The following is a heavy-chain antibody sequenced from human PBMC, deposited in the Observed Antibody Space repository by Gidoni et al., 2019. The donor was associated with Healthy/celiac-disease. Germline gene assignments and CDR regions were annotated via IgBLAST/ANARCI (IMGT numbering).Heavy chain of an antibody. V-gene: IGHV3-21*01. D-gene: IGHD2-21*02. Sequence: EVQLVESGGGLVKPGGSLRLSCAASGFTCSSYSMNWVRQAPGKGLEWVSSISSSSSYIYYADSVKGRFTISRDNAKNSLYLQMNSLRAEDTAVYYCARCDGVVTAPGVPKAFDIWGQGTMVTVSS. CDR2: ISSSSSYI. J-gene: IGHJ3*02. CDR1: GFTCSSYS. CDR3: ARCDGVVTAPGVPKAFDI.